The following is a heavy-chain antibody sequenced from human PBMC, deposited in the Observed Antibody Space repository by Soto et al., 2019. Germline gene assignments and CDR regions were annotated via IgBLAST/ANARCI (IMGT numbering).Heavy chain of an antibody. CDR2: IIPILGIA. J-gene: IGHJ5*02. V-gene: IGHV1-69*04. CDR3: AREVKQQLVLGGWFDP. D-gene: IGHD6-13*01. CDR1: GYTFTSYG. Sequence: SVKVSCKASGYTFTSYGIIWVRQAPGQGLEWMGRIIPILGIANYAQKFQGRVTITADKSTSTAYMELSSLRSEDTAVYYCAREVKQQLVLGGWFDPWGLGTLVTVSS.